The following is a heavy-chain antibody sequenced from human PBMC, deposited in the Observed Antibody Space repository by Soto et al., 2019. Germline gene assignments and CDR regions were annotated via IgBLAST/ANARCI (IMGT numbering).Heavy chain of an antibody. CDR1: GYTFTGYY. CDR2: THPNSGGT. Sequence: ASVKVSCKASGYTFTGYYIHWVRQAPGQGLEWMGWTHPNSGGTNDAQKFQGRVTMTRETSISTAYMELSRLRSDDTAVYYCAKDPMVTPYYFDSWGQGPLVTVSS. CDR3: AKDPMVTPYYFDS. J-gene: IGHJ4*02. D-gene: IGHD5-18*01. V-gene: IGHV1-2*02.